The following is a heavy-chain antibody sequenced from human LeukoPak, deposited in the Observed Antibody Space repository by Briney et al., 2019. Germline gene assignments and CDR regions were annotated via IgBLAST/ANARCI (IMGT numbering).Heavy chain of an antibody. J-gene: IGHJ4*02. D-gene: IGHD3-10*01. CDR3: ARITMVRGVTTPWYYFDY. CDR1: GGSISSYY. V-gene: IGHV4-59*01. Sequence: SETLSLTCTVSGGSISSYYWSWIRQPPGKGLEWIGYIYYSGSTSYNPSLKSRVTISVDTSKKQFSLKLGSVTAADTAFYYCARITMVRGVTTPWYYFDYWGQGTLVTVSS. CDR2: IYYSGST.